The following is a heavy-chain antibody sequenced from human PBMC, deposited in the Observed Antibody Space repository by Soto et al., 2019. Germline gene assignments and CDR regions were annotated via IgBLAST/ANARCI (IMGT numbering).Heavy chain of an antibody. CDR1: GGTFSNYP. D-gene: IGHD5-12*01. J-gene: IGHJ2*01. CDR3: ARGNHRWLQLWYFEL. V-gene: IGHV1-69*12. Sequence: QVQLVQSGAEVKKPGSSVKVSCKASGGTFSNYPVSWVRQAPGQGLEWMGGIIPIFGTVNYAQKFQGRLTITADESPSIAYMELSSLRSEDTALYYCARGNHRWLQLWYFELWGRGTLVTVSS. CDR2: IIPIFGTV.